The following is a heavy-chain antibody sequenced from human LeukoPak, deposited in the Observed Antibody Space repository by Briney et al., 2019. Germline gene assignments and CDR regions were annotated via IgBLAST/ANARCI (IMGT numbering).Heavy chain of an antibody. Sequence: GGSLRLSCAASGFPFSDHYMDWVRQAPGKGLEWVGRTRNRANRYTTEYAASVKGRFSISRDDSKNSVSLQMNSLKTEDTAVYYCVREMNNGNVAFDYWGQGTLVTVSS. J-gene: IGHJ4*02. D-gene: IGHD1-1*01. CDR2: TRNRANRYTT. CDR3: VREMNNGNVAFDY. V-gene: IGHV3-72*01. CDR1: GFPFSDHY.